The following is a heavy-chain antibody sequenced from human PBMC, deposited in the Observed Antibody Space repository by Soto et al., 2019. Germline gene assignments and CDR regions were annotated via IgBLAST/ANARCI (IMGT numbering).Heavy chain of an antibody. J-gene: IGHJ6*03. CDR1: GDSVSSDGYY. CDR2: IYYSGST. D-gene: IGHD6-13*01. Sequence: SETLSLTCTVSGDSVSSDGYYWSWIRQHPGKGLEWIGDIYYSGSTNYNPSLKSRVTISVDTSKNQFSLKLSSVTAADTAVYYCARLLYSISWAASDYYYYMDFWGKGTSVTVSS. CDR3: ARLLYSISWAASDYYYYMDF. V-gene: IGHV4-61*08.